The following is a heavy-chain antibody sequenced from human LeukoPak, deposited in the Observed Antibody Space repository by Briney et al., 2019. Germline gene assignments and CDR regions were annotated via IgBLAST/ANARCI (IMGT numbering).Heavy chain of an antibody. CDR2: LNQDGSEK. J-gene: IGHJ4*02. Sequence: QPGGSLRLSCAASGFTFSTYWMTWVRQAQGKGLEWVASLNQDGSEKYYVDSVKGRFTISRDNAQKSLYLEMKSLSAKDTAVYYCARAVTSTEGYWGQGTLVTVSS. V-gene: IGHV3-7*03. CDR3: ARAVTSTEGY. CDR1: GFTFSTYW.